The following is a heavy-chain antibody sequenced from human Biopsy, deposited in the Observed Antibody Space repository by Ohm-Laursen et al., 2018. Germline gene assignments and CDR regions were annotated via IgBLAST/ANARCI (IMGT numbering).Heavy chain of an antibody. Sequence: SETLSLTCDVYGKAFGDYYWSWIRQPPGKGLEWIGQINQSGRTNYNPSLKGRVNISADKSNNQFSLKLTSVTSADTAVYFCGNEVHGRDYWGLGALVTVSS. D-gene: IGHD2-15*01. CDR3: GNEVHGRDY. CDR1: GKAFGDYY. V-gene: IGHV4-34*01. CDR2: INQSGRT. J-gene: IGHJ4*02.